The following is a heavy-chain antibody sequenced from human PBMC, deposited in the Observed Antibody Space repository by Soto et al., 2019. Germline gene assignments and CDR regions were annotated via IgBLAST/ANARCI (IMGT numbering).Heavy chain of an antibody. Sequence: EVQLVESGGGLVQPGGSLRLSCAASGFTVSDNYMTWVRQAPGKGPEWVSVIYTVGITYYADSVKGRFTISRHNSKNTLYLQINSLRAEDTAVYYCARGGRYFDLWGRGTLVTVSS. CDR1: GFTVSDNY. J-gene: IGHJ2*01. V-gene: IGHV3-53*04. CDR2: IYTVGIT. CDR3: ARGGRYFDL.